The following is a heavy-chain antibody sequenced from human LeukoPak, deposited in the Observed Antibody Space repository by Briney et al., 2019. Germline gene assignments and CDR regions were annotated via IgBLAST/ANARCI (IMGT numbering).Heavy chain of an antibody. CDR2: ISWNSGSI. CDR3: AKDINYYDSSGWIDY. Sequence: GRSLRLSCAASGFTFDDYAMRWVRQAPGKGLEWVSGISWNSGSIGYADSVKGRFTISRDNAKNSLYLQMNSLRAEDTALYYCAKDINYYDSSGWIDYWGQGTLVTVSS. D-gene: IGHD3-22*01. V-gene: IGHV3-9*01. CDR1: GFTFDDYA. J-gene: IGHJ4*02.